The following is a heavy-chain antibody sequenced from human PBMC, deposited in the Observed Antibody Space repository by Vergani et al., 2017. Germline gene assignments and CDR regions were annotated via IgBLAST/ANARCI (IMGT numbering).Heavy chain of an antibody. CDR3: AKSLSGYSYSWYYAFDI. J-gene: IGHJ3*02. Sequence: EVQLLESGGGLVQPGGSLRLSCAASGFTFSSYAMSWVRQAPGKGLEWVSAISGSGGSTYYADSVKGRFTISRDNSKNTLYLQMNSLRAEDTAVYYCAKSLSGYSYSWYYAFDIWGQGTMVTVSS. CDR2: ISGSGGST. V-gene: IGHV3-23*01. CDR1: GFTFSSYA. D-gene: IGHD5-18*01.